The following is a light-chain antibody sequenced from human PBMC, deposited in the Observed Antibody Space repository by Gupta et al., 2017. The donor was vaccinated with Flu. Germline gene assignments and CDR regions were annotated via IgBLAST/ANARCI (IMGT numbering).Light chain of an antibody. CDR1: QSVSSRY. CDR3: QQYGSSPPYT. CDR2: GAS. J-gene: IGKJ2*01. Sequence: DIVLTPSPGTLSLSPGERATLSCRASQSVSSRYLAWYQQKPGQAPRLLIYGASSRATGIPDRFSGSGSGTDFTLTISRLEPEDFAVYYCQQYGSSPPYTFGQGTKLEIK. V-gene: IGKV3-20*01.